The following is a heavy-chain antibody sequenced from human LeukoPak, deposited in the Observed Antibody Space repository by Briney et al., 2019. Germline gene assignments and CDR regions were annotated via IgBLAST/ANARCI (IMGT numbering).Heavy chain of an antibody. CDR3: ARAARIQLWYFDY. V-gene: IGHV3-21*01. Sequence: GGSLRLSCAASGFTFSSYSMNWVRQAPGKGLEWVSSISSSSSYIYYADSVKGRFTISRDNAKNSLYLQMNSLRAEDTAVYYCARAARIQLWYFDYWGQGTPVTVSS. CDR1: GFTFSSYS. J-gene: IGHJ4*02. D-gene: IGHD5-18*01. CDR2: ISSSSSYI.